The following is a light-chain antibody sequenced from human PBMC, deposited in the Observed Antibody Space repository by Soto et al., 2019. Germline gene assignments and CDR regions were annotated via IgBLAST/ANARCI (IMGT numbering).Light chain of an antibody. J-gene: IGKJ2*01. CDR2: DAS. CDR3: QQYGSSPPYT. V-gene: IGKV3D-20*01. CDR1: QSMSNSY. Sequence: EIGLTQSPATLSLSPGERATLSCGASQSMSNSYLAWYQQKPVLAPRLLIYDASSRATGIPDRFSGSGSGPDFTITISRLEPEDFAVYYCQQYGSSPPYTVGQGTKLEIK.